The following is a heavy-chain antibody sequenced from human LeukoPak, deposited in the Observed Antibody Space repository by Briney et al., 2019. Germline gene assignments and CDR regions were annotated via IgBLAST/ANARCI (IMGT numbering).Heavy chain of an antibody. CDR2: ISGNDGSVRTT. CDR1: GFKFSSYA. D-gene: IGHD6-13*01. CDR3: ARDPTQAAELDY. V-gene: IGHV3-23*01. Sequence: GGSLRLSCAASGFKFSSYAMSWVRQAPGRGLEWVSAISGNDGSVRTTYNADSVKGRFTISRDNSKNTLYLQMNSLRAEDTAVYYCARDPTQAAELDYWGQGTLVTVSS. J-gene: IGHJ4*02.